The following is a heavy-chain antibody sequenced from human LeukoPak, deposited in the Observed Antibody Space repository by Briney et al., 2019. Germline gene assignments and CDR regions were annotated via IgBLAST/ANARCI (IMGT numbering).Heavy chain of an antibody. CDR2: INPSGGST. V-gene: IGHV1-46*01. J-gene: IGHJ4*02. CDR1: GYTFTIYY. Sequence: ASVKVSCKASGYTFTIYYMHWVRQAPGQALEWMGIINPSGGSTSYAQKFQGRVTMTRDTSTSTVYMELSSLRSEDTAVYYCARTYYYDSSGAPSRLDYWGQGTLVTVSS. CDR3: ARTYYYDSSGAPSRLDY. D-gene: IGHD3-22*01.